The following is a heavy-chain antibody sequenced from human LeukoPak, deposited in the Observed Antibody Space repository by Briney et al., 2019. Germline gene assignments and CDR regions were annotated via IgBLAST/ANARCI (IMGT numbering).Heavy chain of an antibody. V-gene: IGHV1-2*02. CDR2: INPNSGCT. CDR3: ARDFYGGKSRGAFDI. Sequence: VASAKVSCKGSEYTFTGYYMHWVRQAPGQGLEWMGWINPNSGCTNYAQKFQGRVTMTRDTSISTAYMEVSRLRSEDTAVYYCARDFYGGKSRGAFDIWGQGTMVTVSS. CDR1: EYTFTGYY. J-gene: IGHJ3*02. D-gene: IGHD4-23*01.